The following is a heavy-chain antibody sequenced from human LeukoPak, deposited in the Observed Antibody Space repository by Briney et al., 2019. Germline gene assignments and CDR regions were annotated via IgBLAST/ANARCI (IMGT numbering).Heavy chain of an antibody. CDR3: AGAVGATISVFDY. CDR2: IKQDGSEK. V-gene: IGHV3-7*01. J-gene: IGHJ4*02. D-gene: IGHD1-26*01. CDR1: GFTFSSYG. Sequence: GGSLRLSCAASGFTFSSYGMHWVRQAPGKGLEWVANIKQDGSEKYYVDSVKGRFTISRDNAKNSLYLQMNSLRAEDTAVYYCAGAVGATISVFDYWGQGTLVTVSS.